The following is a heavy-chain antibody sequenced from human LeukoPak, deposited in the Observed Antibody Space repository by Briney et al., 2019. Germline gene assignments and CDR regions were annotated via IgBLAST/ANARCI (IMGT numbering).Heavy chain of an antibody. CDR1: GFTFSSYA. J-gene: IGHJ5*02. CDR2: ISGSGGGT. CDR3: ARRLSYYDSSGCS. Sequence: GSLRLSCAASGFTFSSYAMSWVRQAPGKGLEWVSAISGSGGGTYYADSVKGRFTISRDNSKNTLYLQMNSLRAEDTAVYYCARRLSYYDSSGCSWGQGTLVTVSS. V-gene: IGHV3-23*01. D-gene: IGHD3-22*01.